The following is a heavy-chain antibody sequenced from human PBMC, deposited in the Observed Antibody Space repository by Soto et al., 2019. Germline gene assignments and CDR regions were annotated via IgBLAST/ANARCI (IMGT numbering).Heavy chain of an antibody. Sequence: EVQLLESGGGLVQPGGSLRLSCAASGFTFSSYAMSWVRQAPGKGLEWVSAISGSGGSTYYADSVKGRFTISRDNSKNTLDLQMNSLRAEDTAVYYCAKGGTYYYDSSGYYDYWGQGTLVTVSS. CDR2: ISGSGGST. CDR1: GFTFSSYA. CDR3: AKGGTYYYDSSGYYDY. D-gene: IGHD3-22*01. V-gene: IGHV3-23*01. J-gene: IGHJ4*02.